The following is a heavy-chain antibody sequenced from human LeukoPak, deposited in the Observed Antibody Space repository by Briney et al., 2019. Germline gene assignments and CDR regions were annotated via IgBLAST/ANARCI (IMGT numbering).Heavy chain of an antibody. CDR3: ARSYYDILTGYFQH. V-gene: IGHV1-2*02. CDR1: GYTFIGYY. J-gene: IGHJ1*01. Sequence: ASVKVSCKASGYTFIGYYLHWVRQAPGQGLEWMGWINPNSGATRFAQNLQGRVAMTRDTSISTAYMELSRLRSDDTAVYYCARSYYDILTGYFQHWGQGTLVTVSS. CDR2: INPNSGAT. D-gene: IGHD3-9*01.